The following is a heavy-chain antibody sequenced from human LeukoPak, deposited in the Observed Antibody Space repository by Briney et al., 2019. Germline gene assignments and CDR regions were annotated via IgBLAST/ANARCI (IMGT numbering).Heavy chain of an antibody. CDR2: IYPGDSDT. J-gene: IGHJ4*02. Sequence: PGESLKISCKGSGYSFTSYWIGWVRQMPGKGLEWMGIIYPGDSDTRYSPSFQGQVTISADKSISTAYLQWSSLKASDTAMYYCARVFFTYYYDSSGLRAPYFDYWGQGTLVTVSS. D-gene: IGHD3-22*01. CDR3: ARVFFTYYYDSSGLRAPYFDY. CDR1: GYSFTSYW. V-gene: IGHV5-51*01.